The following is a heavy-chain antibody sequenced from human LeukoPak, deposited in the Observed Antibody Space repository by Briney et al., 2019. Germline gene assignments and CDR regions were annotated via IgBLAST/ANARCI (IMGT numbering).Heavy chain of an antibody. D-gene: IGHD5-24*01. CDR2: INPSGGST. CDR1: GYTFTSYY. V-gene: IGHV1-46*01. J-gene: IGHJ4*02. Sequence: GASVKVSCKASGYTFTSYYMHWVRQAPGQGLEWMGIINPSGGSTSYAQKFQGRVTMTRDMSASTVYMELSSLRSEDTAVYYCARGLNGYNMGDYWGQGTLVTVSS. CDR3: ARGLNGYNMGDY.